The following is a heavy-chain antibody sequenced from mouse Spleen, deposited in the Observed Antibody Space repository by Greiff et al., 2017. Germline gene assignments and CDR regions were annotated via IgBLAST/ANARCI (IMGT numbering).Heavy chain of an antibody. Sequence: EVQLQESGPELVKPGASVKISCKASGYSFTGYYMNWVKQSPEKSLEWIGEINPSTGGTTYNQKFKAKATLTVDKSSSTAYMQLKSLTSEDSAVYYCARSLAVVAPYYAMDYWGQGTSVTVSS. V-gene: IGHV1-42*01. D-gene: IGHD1-1*01. J-gene: IGHJ4*01. CDR1: GYSFTGYY. CDR3: ARSLAVVAPYYAMDY. CDR2: INPSTGGT.